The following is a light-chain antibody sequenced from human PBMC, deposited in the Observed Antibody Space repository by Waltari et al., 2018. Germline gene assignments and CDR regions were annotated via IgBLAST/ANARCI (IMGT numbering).Light chain of an antibody. Sequence: QSVLTQPPSVSGAPGQSVTISCTGSSSNIGAGFDVHWFQQLPGRAPKLLIYDNRNRPSGVPDRFSGSKSGTSASLAIAGLQAEDESDYYCQSYDTSLSVGVFGGGTKLTVL. J-gene: IGLJ3*02. V-gene: IGLV1-40*01. CDR1: SSNIGAGFD. CDR2: DNR. CDR3: QSYDTSLSVGV.